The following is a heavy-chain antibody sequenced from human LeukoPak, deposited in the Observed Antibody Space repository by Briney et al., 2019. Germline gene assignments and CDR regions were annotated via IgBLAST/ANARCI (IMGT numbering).Heavy chain of an antibody. V-gene: IGHV3-48*01. CDR3: ARDYKYAFDN. CDR1: GFRFSDYS. Sequence: GGSLRLSCAASGFRFSDYSMNWVRQAPGKGLEWIPYIGISSGNTNYADSVKGRFTISGDKAKNSLYLQMNSLRVEDTAVYYCARDYKYAFDNWGQGTLVTVSS. J-gene: IGHJ4*02. D-gene: IGHD5-24*01. CDR2: IGISSGNT.